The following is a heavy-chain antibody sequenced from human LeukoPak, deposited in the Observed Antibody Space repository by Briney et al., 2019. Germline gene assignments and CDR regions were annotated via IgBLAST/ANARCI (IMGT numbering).Heavy chain of an antibody. CDR3: ARIEDYGGNSVNY. CDR1: GGPISSYY. D-gene: IGHD4-23*01. J-gene: IGHJ4*02. CDR2: IYYSGNT. Sequence: SETLSLTCTVSGGPISSYYWSWIRQPPGKGLEWIGYIYYSGNTKYNPSLKSRVTISVDTSKNQFSLKLSSVTAADTAVYYCARIEDYGGNSVNYWGQGTLVTVSS. V-gene: IGHV4-59*01.